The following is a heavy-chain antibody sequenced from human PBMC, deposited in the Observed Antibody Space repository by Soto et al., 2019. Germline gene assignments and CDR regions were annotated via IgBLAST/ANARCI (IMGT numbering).Heavy chain of an antibody. J-gene: IGHJ4*02. Sequence: EVQLLESGGGLVQPGGSLRLSCAASGFTFSNDAMNWVRQPPGKGLEWVSVISASGGSTHYAGSVKGRFTISRDNSENALFLQLNSLRAEDTVVYYCARASVGYNSPVGYWGQGTLVTVSS. CDR3: ARASVGYNSPVGY. D-gene: IGHD5-12*01. CDR1: GFTFSNDA. CDR2: ISASGGST. V-gene: IGHV3-23*01.